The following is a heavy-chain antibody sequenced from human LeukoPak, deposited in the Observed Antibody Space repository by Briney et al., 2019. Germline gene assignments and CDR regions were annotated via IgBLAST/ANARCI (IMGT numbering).Heavy chain of an antibody. CDR3: LVRDSRDSFVGYYYDSSGYYYFDY. V-gene: IGHV1-3*01. D-gene: IGHD3-22*01. CDR2: INAGNGNT. J-gene: IGHJ4*02. Sequence: ASVKVSCKASGYTFTSYAMHWVRQAPGQRLEWMGWINAGNGNTKYSQKFQGRVTMTRDTSTSTVYMELSSLRSEDTAVYYCLVRDSRDSFVGYYYDSSGYYYFDYWGQGTLVTVSS. CDR1: GYTFTSYA.